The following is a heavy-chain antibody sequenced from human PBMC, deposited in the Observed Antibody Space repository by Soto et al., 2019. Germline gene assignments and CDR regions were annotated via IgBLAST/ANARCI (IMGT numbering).Heavy chain of an antibody. CDR3: AREYYYDSSGYWDNWFDP. J-gene: IGHJ5*02. CDR1: GYTFTSYG. D-gene: IGHD3-22*01. Sequence: ASVKVSCKASGYTFTSYGISWVRQAPGQGLEWMGWISAYNGNTNYAQKLQGRVTMTTDTSTSTAYIELRSLRSDDTAVYYCAREYYYDSSGYWDNWFDPWGQGTLVTVSS. CDR2: ISAYNGNT. V-gene: IGHV1-18*01.